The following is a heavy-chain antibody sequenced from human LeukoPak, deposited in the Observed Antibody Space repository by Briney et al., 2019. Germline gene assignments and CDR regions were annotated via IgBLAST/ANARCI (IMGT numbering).Heavy chain of an antibody. CDR2: IKEDGTQK. CDR1: GFTFNKSW. CDR3: AKTGERDY. V-gene: IGHV3-7*01. D-gene: IGHD7-27*01. J-gene: IGHJ4*02. Sequence: GGSLRLSCAASGFTFNKSWMSWVRQAAGKGPEWVANIKEDGTQKYYVDSVRGRFIISRDNAENSLYLQMNSLRDEDTAVYYCAKTGERDYWGRGTLVTVSS.